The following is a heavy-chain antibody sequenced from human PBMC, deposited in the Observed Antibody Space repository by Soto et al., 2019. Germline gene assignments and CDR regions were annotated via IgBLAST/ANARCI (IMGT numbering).Heavy chain of an antibody. V-gene: IGHV3-30-3*01. CDR2: ISYDGSNK. Sequence: QVQLVESGGGVVQPGRSLRLSCAASGFTFSSYAMHWVRQAPGKGLEWVAVISYDGSNKYYADSVKGRFTISRDNSKNTLYLQMNSLRAEDTAVYYCARDQCSGWYLDYWGQGTLVTVSS. CDR3: ARDQCSGWYLDY. CDR1: GFTFSSYA. D-gene: IGHD6-19*01. J-gene: IGHJ4*02.